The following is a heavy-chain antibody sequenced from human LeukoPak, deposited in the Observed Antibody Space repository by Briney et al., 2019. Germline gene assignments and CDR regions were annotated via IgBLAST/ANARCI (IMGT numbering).Heavy chain of an antibody. V-gene: IGHV4-59*01. CDR2: IYNSGNT. CDR3: ARESGSYLWRSWLNP. Sequence: SETLSLTCTVSGGSINSYYWTWIRQPPGRGLEWIGNIYNSGNTNYNPSLKSRVTISVDTSKNQFSLKLNSVTAADTAVYYCARESGSYLWRSWLNPWGQGTLVTVSS. J-gene: IGHJ5*02. D-gene: IGHD3-16*01. CDR1: GGSINSYY.